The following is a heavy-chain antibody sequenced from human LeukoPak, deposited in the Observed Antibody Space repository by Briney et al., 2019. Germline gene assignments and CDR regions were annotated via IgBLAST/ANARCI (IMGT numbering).Heavy chain of an antibody. V-gene: IGHV3-20*04. Sequence: GGSLRLSCAASGFTFDDYGMSWVRQAPGKGLEWVSGINWNGGSTGYADSVKGRFTISRDNAKNSLYLQMNSLRAEDTALYYCAREKNPFDWLHLDLDYWGQGPLVTVSS. J-gene: IGHJ4*02. CDR2: INWNGGST. CDR3: AREKNPFDWLHLDLDY. D-gene: IGHD3-9*01. CDR1: GFTFDDYG.